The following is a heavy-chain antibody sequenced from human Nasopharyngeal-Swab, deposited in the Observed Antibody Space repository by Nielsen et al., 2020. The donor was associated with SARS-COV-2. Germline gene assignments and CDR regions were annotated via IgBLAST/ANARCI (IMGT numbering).Heavy chain of an antibody. V-gene: IGHV4-59*01. J-gene: IGHJ2*01. CDR1: GDSIISYY. CDR3: ATASTLNTFFYL. Sequence: SETLSLTCSVSGDSIISYYWSWIRQPPGKGLEWIGYVYYSGSTSHNPSLKSRVTISVDTSKNQISLKLPSVTAADTAVYYCATASTLNTFFYLWGRGTLVTVSS. CDR2: VYYSGST. D-gene: IGHD3-16*01.